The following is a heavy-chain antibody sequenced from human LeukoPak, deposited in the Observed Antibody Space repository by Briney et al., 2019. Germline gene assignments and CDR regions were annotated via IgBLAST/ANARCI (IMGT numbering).Heavy chain of an antibody. CDR1: GFTFSSYA. CDR3: AKDSPGCSSTSCYFHY. Sequence: GGSLRLSCAASGFTFSSYAMSWVRQAPGKGLEWVSDISGSGGNTYYAGSVKGRFTISRDNSKNTLYLQMNSLRADDTAVYYCAKDSPGCSSTSCYFHYWGQGSLVTVSS. CDR2: ISGSGGNT. J-gene: IGHJ4*02. D-gene: IGHD2-2*01. V-gene: IGHV3-23*01.